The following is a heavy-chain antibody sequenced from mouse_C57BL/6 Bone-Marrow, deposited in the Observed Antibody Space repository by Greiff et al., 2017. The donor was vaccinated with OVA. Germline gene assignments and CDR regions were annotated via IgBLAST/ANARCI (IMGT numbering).Heavy chain of an antibody. J-gene: IGHJ1*03. CDR2: IDPSDSET. CDR3: ARVIYYYGISLDWYFDV. Sequence: QVQLQQPGAELVRPGSSVKLSCKASGYTFTSYWMHWVKQRPIQGLEWIGNIDPSDSETHSNQKFKDKATLTVDKSSSTAYMQRSSLTSEYSAVYYCARVIYYYGISLDWYFDVWGTGTTVTVSS. V-gene: IGHV1-52*01. CDR1: GYTFTSYW. D-gene: IGHD1-1*01.